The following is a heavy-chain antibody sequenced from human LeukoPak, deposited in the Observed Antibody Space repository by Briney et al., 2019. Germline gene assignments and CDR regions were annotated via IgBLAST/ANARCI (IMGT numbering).Heavy chain of an antibody. V-gene: IGHV4-59*01. J-gene: IGHJ4*02. CDR2: IYYSGST. D-gene: IGHD5-12*01. CDR3: ARGPYGWLPFDY. CDR1: GGSMSSYY. Sequence: SETLSLTCTVSGGSMSSYYWSWIRQPPGKGLEWIGYIYYSGSTNYNPSLKSRVTISVDTSKNQFTLKLSSVTAADTAVYYCARGPYGWLPFDYWGQGTLVTVSS.